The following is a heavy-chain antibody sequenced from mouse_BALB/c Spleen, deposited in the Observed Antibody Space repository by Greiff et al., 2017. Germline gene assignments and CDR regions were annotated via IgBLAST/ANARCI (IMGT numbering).Heavy chain of an antibody. CDR1: GYTFTDYE. D-gene: IGHD2-14*01. Sequence: QVQLQQSGAELVRPGASVTLSCKASGYTFTDYEMYWVKQTPVHGLEWIGAIDPETGGTAYNQKFKGKATLTADKSSSTAYMKLRSLTSEDSAVYYCTRNHYGDDGYWGQGTSVTVSS. CDR3: TRNHYGDDGY. CDR2: IDPETGGT. V-gene: IGHV1-15*01. J-gene: IGHJ4*01.